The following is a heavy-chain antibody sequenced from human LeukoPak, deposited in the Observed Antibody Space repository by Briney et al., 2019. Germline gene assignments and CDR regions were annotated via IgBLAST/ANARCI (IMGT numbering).Heavy chain of an antibody. CDR3: ARSWGVGGEGCVDY. D-gene: IGHD3-16*01. CDR1: GGSISSGGYY. Sequence: SSETLSLTCTVSGGSISSGGYYWSWIRQPPGKGLEWIGYIYHSGSTYYNPSLKSRVTISVDRSKNQFSLKLSSVTAADTAVYYCARSWGVGGEGCVDYWGQGTLVTVSS. CDR2: IYHSGST. V-gene: IGHV4-30-2*01. J-gene: IGHJ4*02.